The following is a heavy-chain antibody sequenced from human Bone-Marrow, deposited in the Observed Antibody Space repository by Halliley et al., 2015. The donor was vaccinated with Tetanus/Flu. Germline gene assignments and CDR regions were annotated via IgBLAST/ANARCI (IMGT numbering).Heavy chain of an antibody. Sequence: VSYISSGSSTIYYGDSVKGRFPISRDNAKNSLYLQMNSLRDEDTAVYYCARENRDSGYDFDYWGQGTLVTVSS. J-gene: IGHJ4*02. D-gene: IGHD5-12*01. CDR2: ISSGSSTI. V-gene: IGHV3-48*02. CDR3: ARENRDSGYDFDY.